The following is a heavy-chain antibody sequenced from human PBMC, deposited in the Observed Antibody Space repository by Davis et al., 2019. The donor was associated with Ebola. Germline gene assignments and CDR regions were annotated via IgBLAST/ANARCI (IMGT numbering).Heavy chain of an antibody. CDR1: GFTVSSNY. CDR2: VTSSGGGT. CDR3: AKDTSNVWFDV. D-gene: IGHD6-19*01. J-gene: IGHJ3*01. Sequence: GGSLRLSCAASGFTVSSNYMTWARQAPGKGLEWVSAVTSSGGGTYYADSVKGRFTISRDNSKKTLYLQMNSLRVEDTAIYYCAKDTSNVWFDVWGQGTMVTVSS. V-gene: IGHV3-23*01.